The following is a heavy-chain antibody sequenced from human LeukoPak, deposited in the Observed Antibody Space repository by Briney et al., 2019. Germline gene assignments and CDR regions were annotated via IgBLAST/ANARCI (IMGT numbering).Heavy chain of an antibody. CDR1: GGSISSFH. CDR2: IYDSGST. Sequence: PSETLSLTCTVSGGSISSFHWSWIRQPPGKGLEHIGNIYDSGSTYYNPSLKSRVTISVDTSKNQFSLKLSSVTAADTAEYYCARTYSGRSYYFDCWGQGTLVTVSS. V-gene: IGHV4-59*01. J-gene: IGHJ4*02. D-gene: IGHD1-26*01. CDR3: ARTYSGRSYYFDC.